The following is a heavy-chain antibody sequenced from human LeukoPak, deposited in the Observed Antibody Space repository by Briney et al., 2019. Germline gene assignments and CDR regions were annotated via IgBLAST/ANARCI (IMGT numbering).Heavy chain of an antibody. Sequence: GGSLRLSCAASGFTVRSNYMSWVRQAPGKGLEWVSVIYTGGSTYYADSVKGRFTISRDNSKNTVYLQMNSLRAEDTALYYCARGSTSPLDYWGQGTLVTVSS. CDR3: ARGSTSPLDY. J-gene: IGHJ4*02. V-gene: IGHV3-53*01. CDR2: IYTGGST. CDR1: GFTVRSNY.